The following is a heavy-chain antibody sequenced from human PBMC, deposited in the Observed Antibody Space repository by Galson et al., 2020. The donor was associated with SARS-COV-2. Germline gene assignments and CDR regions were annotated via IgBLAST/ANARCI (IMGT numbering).Heavy chain of an antibody. CDR3: ARGAEERRIIVVVPYYYSYMDV. CDR2: INPIGST. J-gene: IGHJ6*03. CDR1: GGSLRNYY. V-gene: IGHV4-34*01. D-gene: IGHD2-15*01. Sequence: SETLSLTCAVYGGSLRNYYWTWIRQSPDKGLEWLGEINPIGSTNYNPSLKSRAAMPVDAPKNQSSLSPSSVTAADTAVYYCARGAEERRIIVVVPYYYSYMDVWGSGTTVTVSS.